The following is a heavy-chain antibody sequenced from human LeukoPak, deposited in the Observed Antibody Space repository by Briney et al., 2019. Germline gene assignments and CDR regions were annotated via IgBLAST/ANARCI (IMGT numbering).Heavy chain of an antibody. CDR1: GFTFSSYW. CDR2: ISNDGSSS. Sequence: GGSLRLSCAASGFTFSSYWMPWVRQAPGKGLVWVSRISNDGSSSRYADSVKGRFTISRDNAKNSLYLQMNSLRAEDTALYYCASEYHYWGQGTLVTVSS. J-gene: IGHJ4*02. CDR3: ASEYHY. V-gene: IGHV3-74*01.